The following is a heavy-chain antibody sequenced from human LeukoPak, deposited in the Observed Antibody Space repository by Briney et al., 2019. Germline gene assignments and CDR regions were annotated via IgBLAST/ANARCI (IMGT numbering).Heavy chain of an antibody. D-gene: IGHD6-13*01. J-gene: IGHJ1*01. Sequence: GGSLRLSCAAFGFTFSSYAMHWVRQAPGKGLEWVAAISHDGSNKYHADSVKGRFTISRDNSKNTVYLQMNSLRAEDTAVYFCAGSPKYSSSWFEYFQHWGQGTLVTVSS. V-gene: IGHV3-30*01. CDR2: ISHDGSNK. CDR3: AGSPKYSSSWFEYFQH. CDR1: GFTFSSYA.